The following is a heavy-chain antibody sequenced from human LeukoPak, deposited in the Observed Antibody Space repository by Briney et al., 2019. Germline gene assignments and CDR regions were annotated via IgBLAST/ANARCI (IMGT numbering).Heavy chain of an antibody. Sequence: PGGSLRLSCAASGFTFSGSALHWVRQASGKGLEWVGRIRSTANGYATAYAASVKGRFTISRDNSKNTLYLQMNSLRAEDTAVYYCAKWSSYDSDAFDIWGQGTMVTVSS. J-gene: IGHJ3*02. V-gene: IGHV3-73*01. CDR1: GFTFSGSA. CDR3: AKWSSYDSDAFDI. CDR2: IRSTANGYAT. D-gene: IGHD5-18*01.